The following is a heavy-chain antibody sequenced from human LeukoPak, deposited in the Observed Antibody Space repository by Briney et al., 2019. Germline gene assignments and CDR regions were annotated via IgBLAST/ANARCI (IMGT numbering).Heavy chain of an antibody. Sequence: SETLSLTCTVSGDSISGYYWNWIRQPPGKGLEWIGYIYYSGGTNYNPSLKSRVTISVDTSKNEFSLKLNSVTAADTAVYYCARAGGYLLYFDSWGQGTLATVSS. CDR1: GDSISGYY. D-gene: IGHD5-12*01. CDR2: IYYSGGT. CDR3: ARAGGYLLYFDS. J-gene: IGHJ4*02. V-gene: IGHV4-59*08.